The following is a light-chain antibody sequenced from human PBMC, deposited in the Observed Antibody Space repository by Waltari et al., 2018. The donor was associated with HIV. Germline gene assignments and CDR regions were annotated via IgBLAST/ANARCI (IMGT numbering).Light chain of an antibody. V-gene: IGLV1-47*01. CDR2: RDN. J-gene: IGLJ1*01. CDR3: AAWDDSLRGSYV. CDR1: RFNIGRNF. Sequence: QSVLTQPPSASGTPGQRVILSWSGRRFNIGRNFVSWYQQVPGTAPKVLIFRDNQRPSGVPDRFSGSKSGASASLAISGLRSEDEADYYCAAWDDSLRGSYVFGPGTKVTVL.